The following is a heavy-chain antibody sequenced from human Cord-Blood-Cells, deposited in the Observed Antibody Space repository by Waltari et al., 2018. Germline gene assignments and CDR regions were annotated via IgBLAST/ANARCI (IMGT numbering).Heavy chain of an antibody. CDR2: IYYSGST. J-gene: IGHJ4*02. CDR3: ATSAYYDFWSGYGGFFDY. V-gene: IGHV4-39*01. Sequence: QLQLQESGPGLVKPSETLSLTCTVSGGSISSSSYYWGWIRQPPGKGLEWIGSIYYSGSTYYNPSRKSRVTISVDTSKNQFSLKLSSVTAADTAVYYCATSAYYDFWSGYGGFFDYWGQGTLVTVSS. CDR1: GGSISSSSYY. D-gene: IGHD3-3*01.